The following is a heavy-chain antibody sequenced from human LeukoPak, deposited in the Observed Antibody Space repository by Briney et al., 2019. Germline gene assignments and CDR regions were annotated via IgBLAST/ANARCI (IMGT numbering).Heavy chain of an antibody. Sequence: SETLSLTCTVSGGSISSYYWSWIRQPAGKGLEWIGRIYSSGSTNYKPSLKSRVTMSGDTSKNQISLKLSSVTAADSAVYYCARGGISTSLDYWGQGTLVTVSS. CDR1: GGSISSYY. V-gene: IGHV4-4*07. J-gene: IGHJ4*02. CDR3: ARGGISTSLDY. D-gene: IGHD2-2*01. CDR2: IYSSGST.